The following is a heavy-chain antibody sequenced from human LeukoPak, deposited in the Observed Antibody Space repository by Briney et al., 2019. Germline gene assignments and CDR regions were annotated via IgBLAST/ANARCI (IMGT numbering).Heavy chain of an antibody. V-gene: IGHV3-9*01. CDR1: GFTFSDYY. CDR2: ISWNSGSI. D-gene: IGHD6-13*01. J-gene: IGHJ4*02. Sequence: GGSLRLSCAASGFTFSDYYMSWIRQAPGKGLEWVSGISWNSGSIGYADSVKGRFTISRDNAKNSLYLQMNSLRAEDTALYYCAKGGIAAAGTWVDYWGQGTLVTVSS. CDR3: AKGGIAAAGTWVDY.